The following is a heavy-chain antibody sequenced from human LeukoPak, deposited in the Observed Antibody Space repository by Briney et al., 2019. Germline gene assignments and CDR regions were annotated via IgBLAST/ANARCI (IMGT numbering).Heavy chain of an antibody. CDR1: GFTFSTYA. CDR3: ARVDYGDYGFDY. J-gene: IGHJ4*02. Sequence: GGSLRLSCAASGFTFSTYAMSWVRRAPGKGLEWVSTVSGSGSSAYYADSVKGRFTISRDNSKNTLYLQMNSLRAEDTAVYYCARVDYGDYGFDYWGQGTLVTVSS. V-gene: IGHV3-23*01. D-gene: IGHD4-17*01. CDR2: VSGSGSSA.